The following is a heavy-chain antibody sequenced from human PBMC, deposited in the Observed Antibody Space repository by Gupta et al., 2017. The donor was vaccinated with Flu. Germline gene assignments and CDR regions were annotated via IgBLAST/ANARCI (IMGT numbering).Heavy chain of an antibody. CDR1: GSCISCGHY. V-gene: IGHV4-38-2*01. Sequence: QVHLQESGPGLVMPSETLSLTCVVSGSCISCGHYWRWIRQPPGKGLEWIGTIDHRGNAYYNPSLRSRVSISVVPSENQFSLNLYSVTAADRALYYCARGGRMSVAASYFDFWGQGTLITVSS. CDR3: ARGGRMSVAASYFDF. D-gene: IGHD6-19*01. J-gene: IGHJ4*02. CDR2: IDHRGNA.